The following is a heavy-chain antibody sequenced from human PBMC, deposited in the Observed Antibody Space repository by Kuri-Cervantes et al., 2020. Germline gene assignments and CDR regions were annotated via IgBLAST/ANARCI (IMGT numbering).Heavy chain of an antibody. CDR1: GYTFTRYD. CDR3: ARDIWYQLLGNWFDP. Sequence: ASVKVSCKASGYTFTRYDINWVRQATGQGREWMGWMNPNSGNTGYAQKFKGRVTMTRNTSITTAYMELRSLRSDDTAVYYCARDIWYQLLGNWFDPWGQGTLVTVSS. V-gene: IGHV1-8*01. CDR2: MNPNSGNT. J-gene: IGHJ5*02. D-gene: IGHD2-2*01.